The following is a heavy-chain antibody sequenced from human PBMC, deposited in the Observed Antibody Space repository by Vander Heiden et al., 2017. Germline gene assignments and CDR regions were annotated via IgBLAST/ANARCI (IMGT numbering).Heavy chain of an antibody. CDR2: ISGSGGST. CDR1: GFTFGSYA. V-gene: IGHV3-23*01. CDR3: TDCSSTSCLNWFDP. D-gene: IGHD2-2*01. J-gene: IGHJ5*02. Sequence: EVQLLEAGGGLVQPGGSLRRSCAAPGFTFGSYAMSWVRQAPGKGLEWVSAISGSGGSTYYADSVKGRFTISRDNYKNTLYLQMNSLRAEDTVVYYCTDCSSTSCLNWFDPWGQGTLVTVSS.